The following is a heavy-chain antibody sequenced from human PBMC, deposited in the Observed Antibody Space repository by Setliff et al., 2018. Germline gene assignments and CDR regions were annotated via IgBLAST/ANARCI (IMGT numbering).Heavy chain of an antibody. D-gene: IGHD3-10*01. V-gene: IGHV4-39*01. CDR2: IYYSGST. CDR1: GGSISSSSYY. Sequence: SETLSLTCTVSGGSISSSSYYWGWSRQPPGKGLEWIGRIYYSGSTYYNQSLKSRVTISVDASKNQFSLKLRSVTAADTAVYYCARRSNPGARIYSGAFDIWGQGTMVTVSS. J-gene: IGHJ3*02. CDR3: ARRSNPGARIYSGAFDI.